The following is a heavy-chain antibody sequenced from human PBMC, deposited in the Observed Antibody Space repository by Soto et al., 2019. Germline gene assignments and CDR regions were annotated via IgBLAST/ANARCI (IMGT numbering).Heavy chain of an antibody. D-gene: IGHD6-19*01. CDR2: INPSGGST. J-gene: IGHJ3*02. V-gene: IGHV1-46*03. CDR3: ARRRAVVAGQGAFDI. Sequence: ASVKVSCKASGYTFTIYYMHWVRQAPEQGLEWMGIINPSGGSTSYAQKFQGRVTMTRDTSTSTVYMELSSLRSEDTAVYYCARRRAVVAGQGAFDIWGQGTMVTVSS. CDR1: GYTFTIYY.